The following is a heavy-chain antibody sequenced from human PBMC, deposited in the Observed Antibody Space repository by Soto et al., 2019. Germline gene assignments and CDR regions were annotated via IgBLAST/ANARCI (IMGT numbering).Heavy chain of an antibody. J-gene: IGHJ5*02. Sequence: VSCKASGYTFTSYAMHWVRQAPGQRLEWMGWINAGNGNTKYSQKFQGRVTITRDTSASTAYMELSSLRSEDTAVYYCARDRGIEEYLKEVGARLNWFDPWGQGTLVTVSS. D-gene: IGHD1-26*01. CDR1: GYTFTSYA. CDR3: ARDRGIEEYLKEVGARLNWFDP. V-gene: IGHV1-3*01. CDR2: INAGNGNT.